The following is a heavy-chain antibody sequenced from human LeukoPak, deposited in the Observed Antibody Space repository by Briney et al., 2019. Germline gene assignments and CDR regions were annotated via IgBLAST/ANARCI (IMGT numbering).Heavy chain of an antibody. V-gene: IGHV3-53*01. CDR1: GFTVSSNY. CDR3: AKYGPQDSGSSHFDY. D-gene: IGHD1-26*01. CDR2: IYSGGST. J-gene: IGHJ4*02. Sequence: GRSLRLSCAASGFTVSSNYMSWVRQAPGKGLEWVSVIYSGGSTHYADSVKGRFTTSRDNSKNTLFLQMNSLRAEDTAIYYCAKYGPQDSGSSHFDYWGQGALVTVSS.